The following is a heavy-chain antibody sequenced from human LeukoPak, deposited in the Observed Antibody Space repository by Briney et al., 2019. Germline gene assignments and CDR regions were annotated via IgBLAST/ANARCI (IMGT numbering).Heavy chain of an antibody. V-gene: IGHV1-2*02. CDR2: INPNSGGT. D-gene: IGHD6-13*01. J-gene: IGHJ6*03. CDR3: ARALGVAAADYYMDV. CDR1: GYTFTGDY. Sequence: ASVKVSCKASGYTFTGDYMHWVRQAPGQGLEWMGWINPNSGGTNYAQKFQGRVTMTRDTSISTAYMELSRVRSDDTAVYYCARALGVAAADYYMDVWGKGTTVTVSS.